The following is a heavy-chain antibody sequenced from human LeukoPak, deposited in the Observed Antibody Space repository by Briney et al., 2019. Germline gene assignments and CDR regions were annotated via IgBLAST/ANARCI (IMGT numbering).Heavy chain of an antibody. CDR2: ISYDGSNK. V-gene: IGHV3-30-3*01. J-gene: IGHJ4*02. Sequence: GGSLRLSCAASGFTFSSYAMHWVRPAPGKGLEWVAVISYDGSNKYYADSVKGRFTISRDNSKNTLYLQMNSLRAEDTAVYYCARGYYDFGYWGQGTLVTVSS. CDR1: GFTFSSYA. CDR3: ARGYYDFGY. D-gene: IGHD3-16*01.